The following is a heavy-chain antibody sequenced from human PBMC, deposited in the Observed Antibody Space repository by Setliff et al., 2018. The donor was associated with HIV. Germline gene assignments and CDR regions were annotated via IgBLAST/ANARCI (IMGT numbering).Heavy chain of an antibody. V-gene: IGHV4-4*09. Sequence: SETLSLTCTVSGGSLSGDYWSWIWQSPGKGLEWIGYIHTRGSINYIPSLKTRATVSLDTSKNQFFLRLTSVTAADTAIYYCVRHPREEPQRNYKFDSWGQGMLVTVSS. D-gene: IGHD1-7*01. J-gene: IGHJ4*02. CDR1: GGSLSGDY. CDR3: VRHPREEPQRNYKFDS. CDR2: IHTRGSI.